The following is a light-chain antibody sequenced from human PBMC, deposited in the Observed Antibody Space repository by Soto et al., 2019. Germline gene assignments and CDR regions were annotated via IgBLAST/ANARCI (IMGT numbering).Light chain of an antibody. Sequence: QSVLTQAPSASGTPGQRVTISCSGSSSNIGSKTVNWYQQLPGMAPKLLIFNNHQLPSGVPDRFSGSKSGTSASLAISGLQSEDEADYYCAAWEDSLNACVFGTGTKVTVL. J-gene: IGLJ1*01. V-gene: IGLV1-44*01. CDR1: SSNIGSKT. CDR2: NNH. CDR3: AAWEDSLNACV.